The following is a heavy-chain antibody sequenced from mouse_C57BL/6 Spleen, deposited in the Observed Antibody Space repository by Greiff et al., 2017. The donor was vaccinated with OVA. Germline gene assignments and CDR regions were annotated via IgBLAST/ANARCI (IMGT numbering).Heavy chain of an antibody. J-gene: IGHJ2*01. V-gene: IGHV1-7*01. CDR3: ARAGTGYYFDH. CDR2: INPSSGYT. CDR1: GYTFTSYW. Sequence: VQLQQSGAELAKPGASVKLSCKASGYTFTSYWMHWVKQRPGQGLEWIGYINPSSGYTKYNQKFKDKDTLTADKSSSTAYMQLSSLTYEDSAVYYCARAGTGYYFDHWGQGTTLTVSS. D-gene: IGHD3-3*01.